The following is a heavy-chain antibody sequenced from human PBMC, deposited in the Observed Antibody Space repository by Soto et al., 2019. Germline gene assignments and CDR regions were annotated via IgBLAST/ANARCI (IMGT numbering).Heavy chain of an antibody. D-gene: IGHD6-25*01. J-gene: IGHJ3*02. V-gene: IGHV3-15*07. CDR1: GFTFSNAW. CDR3: STDQAVNDAFDI. CDR2: IKSKTDGGTT. Sequence: EVQLVESGGGLVKPGGSLRLSCAASGFTFSNAWMNWVRQAPGKGLEWVGRIKSKTDGGTTDYAAPVKGRFTISRDDSKNTLYLQMNSLKTEDTAVYYCSTDQAVNDAFDIWGQGTMVTVSS.